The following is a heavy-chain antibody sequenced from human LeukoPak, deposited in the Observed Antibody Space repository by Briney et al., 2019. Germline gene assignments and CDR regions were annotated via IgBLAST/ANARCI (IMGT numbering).Heavy chain of an antibody. J-gene: IGHJ4*02. CDR1: GFTFSSYG. CDR3: ARGRYSYGGAVGDYFDY. D-gene: IGHD5-18*01. CDR2: IRYDGSNK. V-gene: IGHV3-30*02. Sequence: GGSLRLSCAASGFTFSSYGMHWVRQAPGKGLEWVAYIRYDGSNKYYADSVKGRFTISRDNSKNTLYLQMNSLRAEDTAVYYCARGRYSYGGAVGDYFDYWGQGTLVTVSS.